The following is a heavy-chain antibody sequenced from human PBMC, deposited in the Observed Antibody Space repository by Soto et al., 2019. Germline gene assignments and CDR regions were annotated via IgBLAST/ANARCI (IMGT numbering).Heavy chain of an antibody. D-gene: IGHD2-15*01. J-gene: IGHJ5*02. Sequence: PGGSLRLSCAASGVTFSGSAIHCVSQASGEGLEWVGRIKQNTYSYATAYAASVKGRFTISRDDSKNTAYLQMNSLKTEDTAVYYCTRGYCSGGTCYPRFDPWGQGMLVTVSS. V-gene: IGHV3-73*01. CDR2: IKQNTYSYAT. CDR1: GVTFSGSA. CDR3: TRGYCSGGTCYPRFDP.